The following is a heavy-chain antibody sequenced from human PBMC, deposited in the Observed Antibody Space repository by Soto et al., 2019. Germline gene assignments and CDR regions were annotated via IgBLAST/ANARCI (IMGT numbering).Heavy chain of an antibody. CDR1: GGSISSGGYY. J-gene: IGHJ5*02. CDR2: IYYSGST. D-gene: IGHD3-10*01. Sequence: PSETLSLTCTVSGGSISSGGYYWSWIRQHPGKGLEWIEYIYYSGSTYYNPSLKSRVTISVDTSKNQFSLKLSSVTAADTAVYYCARDKYGSGRYNWFDPWGQGTLVTVSS. V-gene: IGHV4-31*03. CDR3: ARDKYGSGRYNWFDP.